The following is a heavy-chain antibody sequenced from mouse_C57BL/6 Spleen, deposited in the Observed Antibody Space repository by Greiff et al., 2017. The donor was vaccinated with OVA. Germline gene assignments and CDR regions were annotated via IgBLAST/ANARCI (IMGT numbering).Heavy chain of an antibody. J-gene: IGHJ3*01. D-gene: IGHD2-1*01. CDR2: ISSGSSTI. V-gene: IGHV5-17*01. CDR3: ARRVYGNYDWFAY. Sequence: EVKVVESGGGLVKPGGSLKLSCAASGFTFSDYGMHWVRQAPEKGLEWVAYISSGSSTIYYADTVKGRFTISRDNAKNTLFLQMTSLRSEDTAMYYCARRVYGNYDWFAYWGQGTLVTVSA. CDR1: GFTFSDYG.